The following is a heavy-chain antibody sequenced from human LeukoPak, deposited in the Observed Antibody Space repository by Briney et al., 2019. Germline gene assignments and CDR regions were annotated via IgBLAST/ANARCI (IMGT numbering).Heavy chain of an antibody. CDR2: IYDSGST. Sequence: PSETLSLTCTVSGGSISGFYWSWIRQPPGKGLEWIGYIYDSGSTNYNPSLKSRVTISVDTSKKQFSLKLSSVTAADTAVYYCARRTDDFWSGNDYYYYMDVWGKGTTVTVSS. CDR3: ARRTDDFWSGNDYYYYMDV. V-gene: IGHV4-59*01. J-gene: IGHJ6*03. CDR1: GGSISGFY. D-gene: IGHD3-3*01.